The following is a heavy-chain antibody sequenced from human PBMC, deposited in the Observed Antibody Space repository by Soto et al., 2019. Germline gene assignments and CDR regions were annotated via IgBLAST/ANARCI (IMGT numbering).Heavy chain of an antibody. Sequence: QVQLVESGGGVVQPGRSLRLSCAASGFTLSSYSMHWVRQAPGKGLEWVGVISYDGNKKYYRDSVKCRFSISRDTSNNTVHLQMNSLRPEDTAVYYCARSVAVAGLDYWGQGSLVTVSS. CDR1: GFTLSSYS. CDR2: ISYDGNKK. D-gene: IGHD6-19*01. V-gene: IGHV3-30-3*01. J-gene: IGHJ4*02. CDR3: ARSVAVAGLDY.